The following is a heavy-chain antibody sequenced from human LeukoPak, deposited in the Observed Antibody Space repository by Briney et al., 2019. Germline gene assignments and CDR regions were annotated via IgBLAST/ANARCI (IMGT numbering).Heavy chain of an antibody. CDR2: IYTSGST. V-gene: IGHV4-61*02. D-gene: IGHD6-19*01. J-gene: IGHJ4*02. CDR3: ARAIPTGVAGTGGFDY. CDR1: GGSISSGSYY. Sequence: SETLSLTCTVSGGSISSGSYYWSWIRQPAGKGLEWIGRIYTSGSTNYNPSLKSRVTISVGTSKNQFSLKVTSVTAADTAVYYCARAIPTGVAGTGGFDYWGQGTLVTVSS.